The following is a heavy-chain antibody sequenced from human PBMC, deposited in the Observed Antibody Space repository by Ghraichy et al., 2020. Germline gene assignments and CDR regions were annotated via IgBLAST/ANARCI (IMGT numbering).Heavy chain of an antibody. CDR3: ASGRGVGRFDY. V-gene: IGHV4-59*01. D-gene: IGHD3-10*01. Sequence: SQTLSLTCTVSGGSISSYYWSWIRQPPGKGLEWIGYIYYSGSTNYNPSLKSRVTISVDTSKNQFSLKLSSVTAADTAVYYCASGRGVGRFDYWGQGTLVTVSS. CDR2: IYYSGST. J-gene: IGHJ4*02. CDR1: GGSISSYY.